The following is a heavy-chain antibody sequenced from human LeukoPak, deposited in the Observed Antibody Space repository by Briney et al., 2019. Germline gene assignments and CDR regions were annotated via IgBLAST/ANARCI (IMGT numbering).Heavy chain of an antibody. D-gene: IGHD5-12*01. CDR3: ARDARDSKWLLYYFDY. Sequence: SETLSLTCTVSGGSIGSSSYYWGWIRQPPGKGLEWIGSIYYSGSTYYNPSLKSRVTISVDTSKNQFSLKLSSVTAADTAVYYCARDARDSKWLLYYFDYWGQGTLVTVSS. J-gene: IGHJ4*02. CDR1: GGSIGSSSYY. CDR2: IYYSGST. V-gene: IGHV4-39*07.